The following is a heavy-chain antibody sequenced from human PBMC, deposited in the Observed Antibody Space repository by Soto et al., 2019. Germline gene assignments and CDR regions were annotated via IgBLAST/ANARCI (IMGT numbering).Heavy chain of an antibody. CDR1: GGTFSSYA. V-gene: IGHV1-69*06. Sequence: QVQLVQSGAEVKKPGSSVNVSCKASGGTFSSYAISWVRQAPGQGLEWMGGIIPIFGTANYAQKFQGRVTITADKSASTAYMELSSLRSEDTAVYYCARGGGGVPAAMGATDGMDVWGQGTTVTVSS. D-gene: IGHD2-2*01. J-gene: IGHJ6*02. CDR3: ARGGGGVPAAMGATDGMDV. CDR2: IIPIFGTA.